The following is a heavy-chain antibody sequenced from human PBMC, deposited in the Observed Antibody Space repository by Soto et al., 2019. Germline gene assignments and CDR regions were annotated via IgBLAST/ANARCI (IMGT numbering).Heavy chain of an antibody. V-gene: IGHV4-4*07. CDR2: IFANGHT. Sequence: PSETLSLTCIVSGGSISEKYWSWVRQPPGKGLEWIGLIFANGHTDYNPSLKSRITMSVDASKHQFSLRLTSMTAADTAVYYCVASLAASGLNWLDPWGRGTLVTVSS. D-gene: IGHD6-13*01. CDR3: VASLAASGLNWLDP. J-gene: IGHJ5*02. CDR1: GGSISEKY.